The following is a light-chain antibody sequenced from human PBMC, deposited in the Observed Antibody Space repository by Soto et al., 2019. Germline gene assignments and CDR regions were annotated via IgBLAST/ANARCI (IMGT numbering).Light chain of an antibody. CDR3: SSYTSSSTYV. Sequence: VLTQPASVSGSPGQSITISCTGTSSDVGGYNYVSWYQQHPGKAPKLMIYDVSNRPSGVSNRFSGSKSGNTASLTISGLQAEDEADYYCSSYTSSSTYVFGTGTKLTVL. CDR2: DVS. CDR1: SSDVGGYNY. V-gene: IGLV2-14*01. J-gene: IGLJ1*01.